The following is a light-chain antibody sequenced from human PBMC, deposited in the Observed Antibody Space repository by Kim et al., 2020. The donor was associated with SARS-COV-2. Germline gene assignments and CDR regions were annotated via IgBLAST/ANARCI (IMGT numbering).Light chain of an antibody. Sequence: DIQMTQSPSSLSASVGDRVTITCRASQSISTHLNWYQQKAGKAPKLLISAASTLQGGVPSRFSGSGSGTDFTLTISSLQSEDFATYYCQQSYSIPLTFGGGTKVDIK. CDR3: QQSYSIPLT. CDR1: QSISTH. V-gene: IGKV1-39*01. J-gene: IGKJ4*01. CDR2: AAS.